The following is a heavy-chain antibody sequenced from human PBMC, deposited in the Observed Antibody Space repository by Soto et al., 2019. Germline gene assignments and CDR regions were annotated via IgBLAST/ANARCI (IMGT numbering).Heavy chain of an antibody. CDR1: GYTFTSYY. CDR2: MNPNSGNT. CDR3: ARGSEYQLLSAWGWFDP. V-gene: IGHV1-8*01. Sequence: ASVKVSCKASGYTFTSYYINWVLQATGQGLEWMGWMNPNSGNTGYAQKFQGRVTMNRNTSISTAYMELSSLRSEDTAVYYCARGSEYQLLSAWGWFDPWGQGALVTVSS. D-gene: IGHD2-2*01. J-gene: IGHJ5*02.